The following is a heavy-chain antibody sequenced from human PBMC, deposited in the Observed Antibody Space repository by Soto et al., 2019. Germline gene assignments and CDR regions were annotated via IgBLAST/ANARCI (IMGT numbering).Heavy chain of an antibody. J-gene: IGHJ6*02. CDR2: ISADGSNK. CDR1: GFSFSAYD. Sequence: GSLRLSCAASGFSFSAYDMHWVRQAPGKGLEWVAVISADGSNKYYGDSVKGRFTISRDNSKNTLSLQMNSLRAEDTAVYYCAKSDSIAARLYGMDVWGQGTTVTVSS. V-gene: IGHV3-30*18. D-gene: IGHD6-25*01. CDR3: AKSDSIAARLYGMDV.